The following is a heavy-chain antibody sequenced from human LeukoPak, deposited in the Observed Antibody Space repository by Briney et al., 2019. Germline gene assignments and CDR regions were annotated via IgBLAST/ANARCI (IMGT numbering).Heavy chain of an antibody. CDR3: AAGLAAASFDY. V-gene: IGHV4-4*07. CDR1: GGSISIYY. Sequence: SETLSLTCTVSGGSISIYYWSWIRQPAGKGLEWIGRIYTSGSTNYNPSLKSRVTISVDTSKNQFSLKLSSVTAADTAVYYCAAGLAAASFDYWGQGTLVTVSS. CDR2: IYTSGST. J-gene: IGHJ4*02. D-gene: IGHD6-13*01.